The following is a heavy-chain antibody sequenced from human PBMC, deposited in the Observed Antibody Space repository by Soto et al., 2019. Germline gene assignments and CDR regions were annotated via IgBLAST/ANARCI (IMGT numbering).Heavy chain of an antibody. V-gene: IGHV1-69*13. D-gene: IGHD2-2*01. CDR1: GGTFSSYA. Sequence: SVKVSCKASGGTFSSYAISWVRQAPGQGLEWMGGIIPIFGTANYAQKFQGRVTITADESTSTAYMELSSLRSEDTAVYYCASNLFLVVPAAMKYYYYGMDVWGQGTTVTVSS. CDR2: IIPIFGTA. CDR3: ASNLFLVVPAAMKYYYYGMDV. J-gene: IGHJ6*02.